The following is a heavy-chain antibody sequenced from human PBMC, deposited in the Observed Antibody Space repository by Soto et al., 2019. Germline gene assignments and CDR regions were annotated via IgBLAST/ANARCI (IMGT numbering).Heavy chain of an antibody. D-gene: IGHD3-3*01. CDR3: ARSHYDFWSGYYRQNFDY. J-gene: IGHJ4*02. CDR2: ISSSSSTI. Sequence: GGSLRLSCAASGFTFSSYSMNWVRQAPGKGLEWVSYISSSSSTIYYADSVKGRFTISRDNAKNSLYLQMNSLRAEDTAVYYCARSHYDFWSGYYRQNFDYWGQGTLVTVSS. CDR1: GFTFSSYS. V-gene: IGHV3-48*01.